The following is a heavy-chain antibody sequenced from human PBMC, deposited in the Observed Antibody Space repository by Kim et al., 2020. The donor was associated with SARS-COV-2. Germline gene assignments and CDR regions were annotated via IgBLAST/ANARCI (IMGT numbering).Heavy chain of an antibody. D-gene: IGHD3-10*01. J-gene: IGHJ6*02. CDR3: ARHFLLWFGDYGMDV. Sequence: PSLKRRVTISVDTSKNQFSLKLSSVTAADTAVYYCARHFLLWFGDYGMDVWGQGTTVTVSS. V-gene: IGHV4-39*01.